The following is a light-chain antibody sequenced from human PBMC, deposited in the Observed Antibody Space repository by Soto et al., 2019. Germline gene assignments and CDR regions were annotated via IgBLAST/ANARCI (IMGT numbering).Light chain of an antibody. J-gene: IGKJ4*01. CDR3: QQYYSTPVT. Sequence: DIVMTQSPDSLAESLGERGTINCKSSQSILFSSNNKNYLTWYQQKPGQPPKPLIYWASTRESGVPDRFSGSGSGTDFTLTISSLQAEDVAVYYCQQYYSTPVTFGGGTKVEIK. CDR1: QSILFSSNNKNY. V-gene: IGKV4-1*01. CDR2: WAS.